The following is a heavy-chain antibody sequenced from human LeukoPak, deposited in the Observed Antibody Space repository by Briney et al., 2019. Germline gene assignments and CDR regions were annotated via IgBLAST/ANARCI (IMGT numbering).Heavy chain of an antibody. D-gene: IGHD3-3*01. CDR2: ISSSSSTI. J-gene: IGHJ6*03. Sequence: GGSLRLSCAASGFTFSTFAMIWVRQAPGKGLEWVSYISSSSSTIYYADSVKGRFTISRDNAKNSLYLQMNSLRAEDTAVYYCARDPGITIFGVVIFYYMDVWGKGTTVTVSS. V-gene: IGHV3-48*01. CDR1: GFTFSTFA. CDR3: ARDPGITIFGVVIFYYMDV.